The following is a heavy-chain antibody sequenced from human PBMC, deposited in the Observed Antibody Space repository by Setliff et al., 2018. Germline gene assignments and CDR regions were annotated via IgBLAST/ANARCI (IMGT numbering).Heavy chain of an antibody. CDR1: GYTFTDYY. D-gene: IGHD2-2*01. Sequence: ASVKVSCKASGYTFTDYYIHWIRQDPGQGLEWMGWINANGGANGQSYKFRGRVAMTRDTSIRTVFMELNRLTSDDTAVYYCARGRQVHRHLVIAPAAAFDFWGQGARVTVSS. CDR3: ARGRQVHRHLVIAPAAAFDF. J-gene: IGHJ4*02. V-gene: IGHV1-2*07. CDR2: INANGGAN.